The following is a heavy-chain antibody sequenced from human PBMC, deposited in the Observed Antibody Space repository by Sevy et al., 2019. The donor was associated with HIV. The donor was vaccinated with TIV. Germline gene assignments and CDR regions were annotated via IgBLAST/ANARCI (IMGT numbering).Heavy chain of an antibody. Sequence: SETLSLTCDVSGASISGTNWWSWVRQPTGKGLEWIGEIYHGGSTNFNPSLKRRVIMSVDKSKNQFSLKLNSVTAADTAVYHCARRFYYDSSGHYQYYFDYWGQGTLVTVSS. D-gene: IGHD3-22*01. V-gene: IGHV4-4*02. CDR1: GASISGTNW. CDR3: ARRFYYDSSGHYQYYFDY. CDR2: IYHGGST. J-gene: IGHJ4*02.